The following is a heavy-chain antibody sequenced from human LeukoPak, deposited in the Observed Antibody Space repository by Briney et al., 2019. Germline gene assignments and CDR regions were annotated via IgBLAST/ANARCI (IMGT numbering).Heavy chain of an antibody. CDR3: AKVGPDYDILTGYFDY. D-gene: IGHD3-9*01. CDR2: ISGSGGST. CDR1: GFTFSSYA. J-gene: IGHJ4*02. Sequence: GGSLRLSCAASGFTFSSYAMSWVRQAPGKGLEWVSAISGSGGSTYYADSVKGGFTISRDNSKNTLYLQMNSLRAEDTAVYYFAKVGPDYDILTGYFDYWGQGTLVTVSS. V-gene: IGHV3-23*01.